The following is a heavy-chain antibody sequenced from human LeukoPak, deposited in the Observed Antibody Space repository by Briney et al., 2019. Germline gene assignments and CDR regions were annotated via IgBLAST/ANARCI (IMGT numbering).Heavy chain of an antibody. Sequence: GGSLRLSCAASGFTLSSYQMNWVRQAPGKGLEWVSSISGSGTSTYYADSVKGRFTISRDNSKNTLYLQMNSLRAEDTALYSCAKDYGGNSDAFDIWGQGTVVTVSS. CDR1: GFTLSSYQ. CDR2: ISGSGTST. CDR3: AKDYGGNSDAFDI. V-gene: IGHV3-23*01. J-gene: IGHJ3*02. D-gene: IGHD4-23*01.